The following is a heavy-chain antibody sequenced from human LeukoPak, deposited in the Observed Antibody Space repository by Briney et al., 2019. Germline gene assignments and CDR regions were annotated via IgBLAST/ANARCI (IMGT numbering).Heavy chain of an antibody. CDR2: IHNSGST. D-gene: IGHD6-19*01. V-gene: IGHV4-31*01. Sequence: SETLSLTCTVSGGSISSGGYYWSWIRQHPGKGLEWIGYIHNSGSTYYNPSLKSPVSISVDTSKSHFSLRLSSVTAADTAVYYCARDGGLDLFYWYFDLWGRGTLVTVSS. CDR3: ARDGGLDLFYWYFDL. J-gene: IGHJ2*01. CDR1: GGSISSGGYY.